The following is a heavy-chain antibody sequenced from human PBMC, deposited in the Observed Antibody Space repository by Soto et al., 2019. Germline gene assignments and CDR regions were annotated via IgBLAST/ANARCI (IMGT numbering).Heavy chain of an antibody. J-gene: IGHJ6*03. CDR2: IYYSGST. V-gene: IGHV4-59*06. CDR3: ARDGDFWSGYYEYYYMDV. CDR1: GGSISSYY. Sequence: SETLSLTCTVSGGSISSYYWSWIRQHPGKGLEWIGYIYYSGSTYYNPSLKSRVTISVDTSKNQFSLKLSSVTAADTAVYYCARDGDFWSGYYEYYYMDVWGKGTTVTVSS. D-gene: IGHD3-3*01.